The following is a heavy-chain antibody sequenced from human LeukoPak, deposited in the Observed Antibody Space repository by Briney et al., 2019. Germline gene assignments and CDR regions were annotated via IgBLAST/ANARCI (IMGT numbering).Heavy chain of an antibody. CDR3: ARSQPLAYFDL. CDR2: IIPIFGTA. Sequence: SVKVSCKASGGSFNSYAISWVRQAPGQGLEWMGGIIPIFGTANYAQKFQGRVTITADKSTNTAYMELSSLRSEDTAVYYYARSQPLAYFDLWGRGTLVTVSS. V-gene: IGHV1-69*06. J-gene: IGHJ2*01. CDR1: GGSFNSYA.